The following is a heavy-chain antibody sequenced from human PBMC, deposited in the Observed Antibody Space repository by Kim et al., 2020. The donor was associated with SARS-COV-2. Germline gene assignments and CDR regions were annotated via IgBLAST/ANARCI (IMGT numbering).Heavy chain of an antibody. V-gene: IGHV3-23*01. J-gene: IGHJ6*02. D-gene: IGHD2-15*01. CDR2: ISGSGGST. CDR3: AKDYWYCSGGSCRADYYYGMDV. Sequence: GGSLRLSCAASGFTFSSYAMSWVRQAPGKGLEWVSAISGSGGSTYYADSVKGRFTISRDNSKNTLYLQMNSLRAEDTAVYYCAKDYWYCSGGSCRADYYYGMDVWGQGTTVTVSS. CDR1: GFTFSSYA.